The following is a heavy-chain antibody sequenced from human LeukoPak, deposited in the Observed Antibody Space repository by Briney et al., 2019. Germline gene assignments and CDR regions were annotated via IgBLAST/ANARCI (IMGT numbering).Heavy chain of an antibody. CDR3: VSPRGFSYGYFDY. CDR1: GGSISSSSAY. D-gene: IGHD5-18*01. CDR2: IYYSKNT. Sequence: PSETLSLTCTVSGGSISSSSAYWGWIRQPPGKGLEWIGSIYYSKNTYYNPSLKNRVTISADTSKNQFSLTLGSVSATDTAVYYCVSPRGFSYGYFDYWGQGTLVTVSS. J-gene: IGHJ4*02. V-gene: IGHV4-39*01.